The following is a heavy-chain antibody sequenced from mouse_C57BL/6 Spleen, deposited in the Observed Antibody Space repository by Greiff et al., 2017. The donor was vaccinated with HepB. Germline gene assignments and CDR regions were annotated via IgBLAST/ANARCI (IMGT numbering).Heavy chain of an antibody. CDR3: ARGDSFAY. CDR2: IDPSDSYN. J-gene: IGHJ3*01. V-gene: IGHV1-50*01. Sequence: QVQLQQPGAELVKPGASVKLSCKASGYTFTSYWMQWVKQRPGQGLEWIGEIDPSDSYNNYNQKFKGKATLTVDTSSSTAYMQLSSLTSEDSAVYYCARGDSFAYWGQGTLVTVSA. CDR1: GYTFTSYW.